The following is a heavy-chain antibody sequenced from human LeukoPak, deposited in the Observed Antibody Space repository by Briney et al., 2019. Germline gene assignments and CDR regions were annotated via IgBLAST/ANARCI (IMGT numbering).Heavy chain of an antibody. Sequence: GGSLRLSCAASGFTFSSYGMHWVRQAPGKGLEWVAFIRYDGSNKYYADSVKGRFTISRDNSKNTLYLQMNSLRAEDTAVYYCAKDFRDPRGWFDTSYYFDYWGQGTLVTVSS. CDR3: AKDFRDPRGWFDTSYYFDY. D-gene: IGHD2-15*01. CDR1: GFTFSSYG. CDR2: IRYDGSNK. V-gene: IGHV3-30*02. J-gene: IGHJ4*02.